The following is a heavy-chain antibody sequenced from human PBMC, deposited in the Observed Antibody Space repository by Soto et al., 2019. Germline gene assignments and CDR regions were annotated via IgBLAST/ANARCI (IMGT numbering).Heavy chain of an antibody. D-gene: IGHD3-10*01. CDR3: AKSREYAFDY. CDR1: GFTFDDYA. V-gene: IGHV3-9*01. CDR2: ISWNSGSI. J-gene: IGHJ4*02. Sequence: GGSLRLSCAASGFTFDDYAMHWVRQAPGKGLEWVSGISWNSGSIGYADSVKGRFTISRDNAKNSLYLQMNSLRAEDTALYYCAKSREYAFDYWGQGTLVTVSS.